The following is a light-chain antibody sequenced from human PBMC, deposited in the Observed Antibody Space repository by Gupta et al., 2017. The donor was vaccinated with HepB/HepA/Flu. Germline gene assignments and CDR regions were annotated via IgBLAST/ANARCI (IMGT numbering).Light chain of an antibody. J-gene: IGKJ2*01. CDR2: VAS. CDR3: QQYEDTGYT. Sequence: IVLTQSPATLSLSPGESATLSCRASQSVSSNYIAWFQQKPGQAPRLLIYVASTRATGIPDRFSGSGSGTHFTLTISRLEPEDFAVYHCQQYEDTGYTFGQGTKLEIK. V-gene: IGKV3-20*01. CDR1: QSVSSNY.